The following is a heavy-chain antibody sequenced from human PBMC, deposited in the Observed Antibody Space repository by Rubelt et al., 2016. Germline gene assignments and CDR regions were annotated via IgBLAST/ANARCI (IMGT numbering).Heavy chain of an antibody. CDR3: ARGTLDRYCSSTSCYIY. CDR2: IILLLGST. J-gene: IGHJ4*02. D-gene: IGHD2-2*02. V-gene: IGHV1-69*01. Sequence: LEWMGGIILLLGSTNYAQKFQGRVTITADESTSTAYMELRSLRSEDTAVYYCARGTLDRYCSSTSCYIYWGQGTLVTVSS.